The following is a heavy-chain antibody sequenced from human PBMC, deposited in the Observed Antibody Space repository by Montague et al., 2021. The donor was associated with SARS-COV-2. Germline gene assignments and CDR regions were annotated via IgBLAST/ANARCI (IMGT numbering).Heavy chain of an antibody. CDR3: ARVGRGSSWYEVALDI. D-gene: IGHD6-13*01. CDR2: IYNSGST. Sequence: SETLSLTCTVSGGSISRYSWTWIRQPPGKGLEWIGYIYNSGSTNYNPSLTSRVTISVDTSKNQFSLKLSSVAAADTAVYYCARVGRGSSWYEVALDIWGQGTMGTVSS. J-gene: IGHJ3*02. V-gene: IGHV4-59*01. CDR1: GGSISRYS.